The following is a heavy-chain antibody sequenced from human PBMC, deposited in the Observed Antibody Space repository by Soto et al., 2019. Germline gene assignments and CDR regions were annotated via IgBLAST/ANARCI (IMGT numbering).Heavy chain of an antibody. CDR1: GFTFSSYS. J-gene: IGHJ4*02. CDR2: ISSSSSYI. V-gene: IGHV3-21*01. Sequence: GGSLRLSCASSGFTFSSYSMDLVRQAPGKGLEWVSSISSSSSYIYYADSVKGRFTISRDNAKNSLYLQMNSLRAEDTAVYYCARRSPYSIGLDYWGQGTLVTVSS. CDR3: ARRSPYSIGLDY. D-gene: IGHD6-13*01.